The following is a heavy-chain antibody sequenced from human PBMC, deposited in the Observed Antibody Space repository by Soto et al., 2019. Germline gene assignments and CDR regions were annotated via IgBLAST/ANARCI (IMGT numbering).Heavy chain of an antibody. CDR2: IRSKAYGGTT. Sequence: SLRLSCTASGFTFGDYAMSWFRQAPGKGLEWVGFIRSKAYGGTTEYAASVKGRFTISRDDSKSIAYLQMNSLKTEDTAVYYCTREGHDYGDYDYYYYYYMDVWGKGTTVTVSS. J-gene: IGHJ6*03. V-gene: IGHV3-49*03. CDR1: GFTFGDYA. CDR3: TREGHDYGDYDYYYYYYMDV. D-gene: IGHD4-17*01.